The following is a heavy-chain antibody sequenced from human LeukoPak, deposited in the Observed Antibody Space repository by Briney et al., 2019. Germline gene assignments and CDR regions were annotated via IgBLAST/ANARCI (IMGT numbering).Heavy chain of an antibody. CDR3: ATISEAY. V-gene: IGHV3-48*03. CDR2: MSSSGSAI. CDR1: GFTFSNFQ. J-gene: IGHJ4*02. Sequence: GGSLRLSCAAAGFTFSNFQRNWVRQAPGKGLEWVAYMSSSGSAIYYADSGRGRFTISRDNAKNSLYLQMNSLRAEDTAVYYCATISEAYWGEETLVTVSS.